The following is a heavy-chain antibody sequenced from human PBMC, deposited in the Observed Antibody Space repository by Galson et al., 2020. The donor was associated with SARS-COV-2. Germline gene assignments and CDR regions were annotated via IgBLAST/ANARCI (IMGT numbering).Heavy chain of an antibody. Sequence: SVKVSCKASGGTFSSYAISWVRQAPGQGLEWMGGIIPIFGTANYAQKFQGRVTITADKSTSTAYMELSSLRSEDTAVYYCARDYGDTEQWPHYSGSPLDAFDIWGQGTMVTVAS. V-gene: IGHV1-69*06. CDR3: ARDYGDTEQWPHYSGSPLDAFDI. J-gene: IGHJ3*02. CDR2: IIPIFGTA. CDR1: GGTFSSYA. D-gene: IGHD1-26*01.